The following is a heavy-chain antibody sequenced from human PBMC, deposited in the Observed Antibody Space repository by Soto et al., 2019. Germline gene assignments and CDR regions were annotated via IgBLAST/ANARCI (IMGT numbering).Heavy chain of an antibody. J-gene: IGHJ4*02. Sequence: SETLSLTCTVSGGSISSYYWSWIRQPPGKGLEWIGYIYYSGSTNYNPSLKSRVTISVDTSKNQFSLKLSSVTAADTAVYYCARSTGYYDRSGYGYWGQGTLVTVSS. CDR3: ARSTGYYDRSGYGY. D-gene: IGHD3-22*01. CDR1: GGSISSYY. V-gene: IGHV4-59*01. CDR2: IYYSGST.